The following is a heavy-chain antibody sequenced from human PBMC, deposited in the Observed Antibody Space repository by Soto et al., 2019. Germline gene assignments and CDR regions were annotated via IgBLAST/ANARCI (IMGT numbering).Heavy chain of an antibody. J-gene: IGHJ4*02. CDR2: IWYDGSNK. V-gene: IGHV3-33*01. CDR3: ARDQAPEGVFGY. CDR1: GFTFSSYG. Sequence: PGGSLRLSCAASGFTFSSYGMHWVRQAPGKGLEWVAVIWYDGSNKYYADSVKGRFTISRDNSKNTLYLQMNSLRAEDTAVYYCARDQAPEGVFGYWGQGTLVTVSS. D-gene: IGHD3-16*01.